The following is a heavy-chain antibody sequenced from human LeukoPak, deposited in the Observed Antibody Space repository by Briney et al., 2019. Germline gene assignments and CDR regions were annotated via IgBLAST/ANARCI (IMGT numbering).Heavy chain of an antibody. CDR2: ISGGGGIA. Sequence: PGGSLRLSCAASGFTFSSYAMSWVRQAPGKGLEWVSVISGGGGIAYYADSVKGRYTISRDNAKNTLYLLMNSLRAEDTAVFYCAKTMTAGYSSGPSAYWGQGTLVTVSS. J-gene: IGHJ4*02. D-gene: IGHD6-19*01. CDR1: GFTFSSYA. CDR3: AKTMTAGYSSGPSAY. V-gene: IGHV3-23*01.